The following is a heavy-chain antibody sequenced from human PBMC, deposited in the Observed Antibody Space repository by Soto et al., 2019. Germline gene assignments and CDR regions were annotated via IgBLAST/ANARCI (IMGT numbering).Heavy chain of an antibody. V-gene: IGHV1-2*02. Sequence: ASVKVSCKXSGYTFTGYYMHWVRQAPGQGLEWMGWINPNSGGTNYAQKFQGRVTMTRDTSISTAYMELSRLRSDDTAVYYCAREGLLWFGELNYWGQGTLVTVSS. CDR1: GYTFTGYY. J-gene: IGHJ4*02. CDR3: AREGLLWFGELNY. D-gene: IGHD3-10*01. CDR2: INPNSGGT.